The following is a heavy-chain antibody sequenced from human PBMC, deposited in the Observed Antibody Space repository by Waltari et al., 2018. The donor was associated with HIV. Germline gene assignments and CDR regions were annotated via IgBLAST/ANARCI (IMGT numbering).Heavy chain of an antibody. V-gene: IGHV1-69*04. CDR2: IIPAMGIA. D-gene: IGHD3-3*01. Sequence: VQLVQSGAEVKKPGSSVRVSCKASGDTLSNYAVSWVRQAPGQGLEWMGRIIPAMGIAMHTENFQGRVTINADKSTNSAYMELGGLRSEDTALYFCTLGRIDDIRSGRENLGGFDPWGPGTLVTVSS. J-gene: IGHJ5*02. CDR1: GDTLSNYA. CDR3: TLGRIDDIRSGRENLGGFDP.